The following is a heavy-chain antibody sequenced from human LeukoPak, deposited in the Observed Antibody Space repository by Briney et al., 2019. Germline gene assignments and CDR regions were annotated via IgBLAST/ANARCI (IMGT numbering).Heavy chain of an antibody. CDR2: IYPDDSDT. J-gene: IGHJ3*01. Sequence: GESLKISCRGSGYSFTTYWIAWVRQMPGKGLEWMGIIYPDDSDTRYSPSFQGQVTISADKSVSIAYLQWSSLKASDTAMYYCARPNITSYYDSRGYDAFDVWGQGTMVIVSS. V-gene: IGHV5-51*01. CDR1: GYSFTTYW. CDR3: ARPNITSYYDSRGYDAFDV. D-gene: IGHD3-22*01.